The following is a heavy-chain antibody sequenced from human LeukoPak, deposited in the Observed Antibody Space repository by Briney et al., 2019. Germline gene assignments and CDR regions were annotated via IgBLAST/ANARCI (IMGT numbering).Heavy chain of an antibody. Sequence: GGSLRLSCAASGFTFSNYWMHWVRQAPGKGLVWVSRINSDGINTSYADSVKGRFTISRDNAKKSLYLQMNSLRAEDTAVYYCARKGYFNDQPLDYWGQGTLVTVSS. J-gene: IGHJ4*02. D-gene: IGHD2-15*01. CDR3: ARKGYFNDQPLDY. V-gene: IGHV3-74*01. CDR1: GFTFSNYW. CDR2: INSDGINT.